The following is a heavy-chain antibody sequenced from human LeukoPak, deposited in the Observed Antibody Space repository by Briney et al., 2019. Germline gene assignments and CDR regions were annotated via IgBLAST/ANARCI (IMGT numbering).Heavy chain of an antibody. CDR1: GGTISSYY. CDR2: IHSSGST. CDR3: ARWYSSGWAFDY. D-gene: IGHD6-19*01. Sequence: SDTLSLTCTLSGGTISSYYWNGMRQPPGKGLECIGYIHSSGSTKYNHPLKSKVTISVDTSKDQFSLKLSSVTAADTAVYYCARWYSSGWAFDYWGQGTLVTVSS. J-gene: IGHJ4*02. V-gene: IGHV4-59*08.